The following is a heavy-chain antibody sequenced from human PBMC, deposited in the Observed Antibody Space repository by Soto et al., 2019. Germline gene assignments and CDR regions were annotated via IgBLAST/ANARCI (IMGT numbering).Heavy chain of an antibody. CDR3: ARGDVGKAVAGTFFDY. D-gene: IGHD6-19*01. CDR1: GYTFTSYA. CDR2: INAGNGNT. J-gene: IGHJ4*02. Sequence: QVQLVQSGAEVKKPGASVKVSCKASGYTFTSYAMHWVRQAPGQRLEWMGWINAGNGNTKYSQKFQGRVTITRDTSASTAYMELSSLRSEDTAVYYCARGDVGKAVAGTFFDYWGQGTLVTVSS. V-gene: IGHV1-3*01.